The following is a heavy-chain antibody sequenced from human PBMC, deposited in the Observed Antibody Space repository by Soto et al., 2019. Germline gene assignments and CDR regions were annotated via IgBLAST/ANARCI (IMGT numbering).Heavy chain of an antibody. CDR2: IRSNVNNYAT. V-gene: IGHV3-73*01. CDR3: TKPRYDSTGHEY. D-gene: IGHD3-9*01. Sequence: GGSLRLSCAASGFTFSSYWMSWVRLASGKGLEWVGRIRSNVNNYATAYAASVKGRFTISRDDSKNTAYLEMKSLKTEDTAVYYCTKPRYDSTGHEYWGQGT. J-gene: IGHJ4*02. CDR1: GFTFSSYW.